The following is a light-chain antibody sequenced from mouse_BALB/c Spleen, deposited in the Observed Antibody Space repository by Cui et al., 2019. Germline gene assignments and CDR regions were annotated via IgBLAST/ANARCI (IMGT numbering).Light chain of an antibody. CDR2: DTS. CDR1: SSVSY. Sequence: QIVLTQSPAIMSASPGEKVTMTCSASSSVSYMYWYQQKPGSSPRLLIYDTSILASGVPVRFSGSGSGTSYSLTISRMEAEDAATYYCQQWSSYTFGGGTKLEIK. J-gene: IGKJ1*01. CDR3: QQWSSYT. V-gene: IGKV4-55*01.